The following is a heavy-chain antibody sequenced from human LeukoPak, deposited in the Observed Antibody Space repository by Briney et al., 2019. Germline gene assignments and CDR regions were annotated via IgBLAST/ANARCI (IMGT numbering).Heavy chain of an antibody. CDR3: AAGGYSYTGLFDY. CDR1: GFTFTSSA. CDR2: IVVGRGNT. V-gene: IGHV1-58*02. J-gene: IGHJ4*02. D-gene: IGHD5-18*01. Sequence: TSVKVSCKASGFTFTSSAMQRVRQARGQRLEWIGWIVVGRGNTNYAQKFQERVTITRDMSTSTAYMELSSLRSEDTAVYYCAAGGYSYTGLFDYWGQGTLVTVSS.